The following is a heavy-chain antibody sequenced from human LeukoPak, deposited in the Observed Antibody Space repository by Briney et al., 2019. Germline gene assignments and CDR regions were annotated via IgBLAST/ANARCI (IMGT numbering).Heavy chain of an antibody. CDR1: GGSFSGYY. D-gene: IGHD3-16*02. J-gene: IGHJ6*03. CDR3: ARAPQYDYVWGSYRSKRQGYYYYYYMDV. CDR2: INHSGST. V-gene: IGHV4-34*01. Sequence: SETLSLTCAVYGGSFSGYYWSWIRQPPGKGLEWIGEINHSGSTNYNPSLKSRVTISVGTSKNQFSLKLSSVTAADTAVYYCARAPQYDYVWGSYRSKRQGYYYYYYMDVWGKGTTVTVSS.